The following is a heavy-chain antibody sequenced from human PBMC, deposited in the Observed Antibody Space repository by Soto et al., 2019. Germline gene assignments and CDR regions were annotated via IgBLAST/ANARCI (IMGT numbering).Heavy chain of an antibody. V-gene: IGHV3-30-3*01. Sequence: QVPLVESGGGVVQPGRSLRLSCAASGFTFSSYAMHWVRQAPGKGLEWVAVISYDGSNKYYADSVKGRFTISRDNSKNTLYLQMNSLRAEDTAVYYCARDPVNIAAAGTTQHYYYYYGMDVWGQGTTVTVSS. D-gene: IGHD6-13*01. CDR3: ARDPVNIAAAGTTQHYYYYYGMDV. J-gene: IGHJ6*02. CDR1: GFTFSSYA. CDR2: ISYDGSNK.